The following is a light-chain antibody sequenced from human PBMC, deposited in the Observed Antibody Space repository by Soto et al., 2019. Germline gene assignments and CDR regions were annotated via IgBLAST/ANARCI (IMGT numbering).Light chain of an antibody. Sequence: QSALTQPASVSGSPGQSITVSCTGTTNNLGSYDLVSWYQNYPDKAPTLLISEATKRPSGISDRFSGSKSGFTASLTISGLRAEDEADYYCCSLEGSNALVVFGGGTKLTVL. CDR3: CSLEGSNALVV. CDR2: EAT. V-gene: IGLV2-23*01. CDR1: TNNLGSYDL. J-gene: IGLJ2*01.